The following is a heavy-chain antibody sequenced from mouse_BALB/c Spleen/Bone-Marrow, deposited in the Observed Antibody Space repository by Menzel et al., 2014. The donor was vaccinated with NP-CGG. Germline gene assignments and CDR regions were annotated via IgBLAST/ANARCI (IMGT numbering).Heavy chain of an antibody. D-gene: IGHD4-1*01. J-gene: IGHJ1*01. CDR1: GFAFNSYD. V-gene: IGHV5-9*02. Sequence: EVKLMESGGGLVKPGGSLKLSCAASGFAFNSYDMSWVRQTPEKRLEWVATISSGGSYTYYPDSVKGRFTISRDNARNTLYLQMSSLRSEDTALYYCARQGNWDGYFDVWGAGTTVTVSS. CDR3: ARQGNWDGYFDV. CDR2: ISSGGSYT.